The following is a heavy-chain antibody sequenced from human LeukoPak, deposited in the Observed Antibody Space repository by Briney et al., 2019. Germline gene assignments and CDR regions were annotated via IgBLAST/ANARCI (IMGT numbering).Heavy chain of an antibody. CDR3: AIHPPKYGGYSNFDY. Sequence: PGGSLRLSCAASGFTFSSYAMHWVRQAPGKGLEWVAVISYDGSNKYYADSVKGRFTISRDNSMNTLYLQMNSLRAEDTAVYYCAIHPPKYGGYSNFDYWGQGTLVTVSS. V-gene: IGHV3-30-3*01. CDR1: GFTFSSYA. CDR2: ISYDGSNK. J-gene: IGHJ4*02. D-gene: IGHD4-23*01.